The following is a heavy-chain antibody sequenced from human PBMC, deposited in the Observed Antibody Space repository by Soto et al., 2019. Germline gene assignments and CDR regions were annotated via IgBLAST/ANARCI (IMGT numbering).Heavy chain of an antibody. CDR2: IFHTETT. CDR3: ARGLGYDSNGRFLAAFDV. J-gene: IGHJ3*01. CDR1: GASLSSGGYY. Sequence: QVQLQESGPGLAKPSQTLSLTCTVSGASLSSGGYYWTWIRQVPGKALEWIGYIFHTETTFYNPSLKSRVVMSIEKSDNQFSLNLRSVTAADTAVYYCARGLGYDSNGRFLAAFDVWGQGTMVTVSS. D-gene: IGHD3-22*01. V-gene: IGHV4-31*03.